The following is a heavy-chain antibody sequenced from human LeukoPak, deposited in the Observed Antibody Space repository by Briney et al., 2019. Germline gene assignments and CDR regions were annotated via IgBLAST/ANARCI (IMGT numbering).Heavy chain of an antibody. D-gene: IGHD7-27*01. J-gene: IGHJ4*02. CDR3: ARGSNWGGFDY. CDR2: IYYSGST. V-gene: IGHV4-61*01. CDR1: GGSFSSGSYY. Sequence: PETLSLTCTVSGGSFSSGSYYWRWIRQPPGKGLEWIGYIYYSGSTNYNPSLKSRVTISVDTSKNQFSLKLSSVTAADTAVYYCARGSNWGGFDYWGQGTLVTVSS.